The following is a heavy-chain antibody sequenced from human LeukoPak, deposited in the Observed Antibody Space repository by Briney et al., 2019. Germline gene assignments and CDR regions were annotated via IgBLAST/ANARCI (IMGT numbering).Heavy chain of an antibody. CDR3: ARSYYYDSSGYYPNFDY. V-gene: IGHV3-33*01. CDR1: GLTFSSYG. D-gene: IGHD3-22*01. Sequence: GGSLRLSCAASGLTFSSYGMHWVRQAPGKGLEWVAVIWYDGSNKYYADSVKGRFTISRDNPKNTLYLQMNSLRAEDTAVYYCARSYYYDSSGYYPNFDYWGQGTLVTVSS. CDR2: IWYDGSNK. J-gene: IGHJ4*02.